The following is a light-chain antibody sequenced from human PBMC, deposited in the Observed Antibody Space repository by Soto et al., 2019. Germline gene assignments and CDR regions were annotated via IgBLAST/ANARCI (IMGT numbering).Light chain of an antibody. CDR2: DAS. V-gene: IGKV3-11*01. CDR3: QQRSDWPPG. Sequence: EIVSKQSPATLSLYPGERATLSCRASQSISNSLAWYQQQPGQAPRLLIYDASNRATGIPARFSGSGSGTDFTLSISSLEPEDFAVYYCQQRSDWPPGFGHGTRLEIK. CDR1: QSISNS. J-gene: IGKJ5*01.